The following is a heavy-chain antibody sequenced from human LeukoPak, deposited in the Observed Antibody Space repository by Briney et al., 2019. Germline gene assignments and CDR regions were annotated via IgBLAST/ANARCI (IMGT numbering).Heavy chain of an antibody. CDR1: GGTFSSYA. Sequence: SVKVSCKASGGTFSSYAISWVRQAPGQALEWMGRIIPIFGTANYAQKFQGRVTITTDESTSTAYMELSSLRSEDTAVYYCARGTYYYDSSGYYYWFHPWGQGTLVTVSS. CDR2: IIPIFGTA. CDR3: ARGTYYYDSSGYYYWFHP. V-gene: IGHV1-69*05. J-gene: IGHJ5*02. D-gene: IGHD3-22*01.